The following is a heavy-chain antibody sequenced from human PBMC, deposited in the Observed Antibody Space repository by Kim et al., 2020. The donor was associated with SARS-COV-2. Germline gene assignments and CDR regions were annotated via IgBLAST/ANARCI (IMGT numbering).Heavy chain of an antibody. CDR3: AKDRGSSSVFGY. D-gene: IGHD6-13*01. Sequence: AATVTARFTISRDNSKNTLYLETSRLRAEDTAVYYCAKDRGSSSVFGYWGQGTLVTVSS. J-gene: IGHJ4*02. V-gene: IGHV3-23*01.